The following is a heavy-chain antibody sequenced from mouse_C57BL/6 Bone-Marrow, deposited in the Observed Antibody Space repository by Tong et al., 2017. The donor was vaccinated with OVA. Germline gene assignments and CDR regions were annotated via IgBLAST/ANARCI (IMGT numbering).Heavy chain of an antibody. J-gene: IGHJ1*03. Sequence: VQLQESGPGLVAPSQSLSITCTVSGFSLTSYAISWVRQPPGKGLEWLGVIWTGGGTNYNSALKSRLSISKDNSKSQVFLKMNSRQTDDTARYYCARNGYYGNYYWYFDVWGTGTTVTVSS. CDR1: GFSLTSYA. CDR2: IWTGGGT. V-gene: IGHV2-9-1*01. D-gene: IGHD2-1*01. CDR3: ARNGYYGNYYWYFDV.